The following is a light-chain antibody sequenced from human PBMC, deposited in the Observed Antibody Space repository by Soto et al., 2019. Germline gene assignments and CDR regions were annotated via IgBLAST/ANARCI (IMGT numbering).Light chain of an antibody. J-gene: IGKJ4*01. Sequence: ETVMTQSPATLSVSPGDRVTLSCRASQSIGTNLLWLQQSPGQPPRLLISGASDRVAGVPDRFSGSGSGTDFTLTISGLQSEDCAVYYCQQYDNSPLTFGGGTKVEVK. CDR2: GAS. V-gene: IGKV3-15*01. CDR1: QSIGTN. CDR3: QQYDNSPLT.